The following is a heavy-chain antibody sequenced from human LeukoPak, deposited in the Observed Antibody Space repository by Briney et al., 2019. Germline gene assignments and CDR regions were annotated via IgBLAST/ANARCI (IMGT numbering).Heavy chain of an antibody. CDR3: ARVVGATWYFDY. Sequence: SETLSLTCAVYGGSFSGYYWSWIRQPPGKGLEWIGEINHSGSTNYNPSLKSRVTISVGTSKNQFSLKLSSVTDADTAVYYCARVVGATWYFDYWGQGTLVTVSS. CDR1: GGSFSGYY. CDR2: INHSGST. D-gene: IGHD1-26*01. V-gene: IGHV4-34*01. J-gene: IGHJ4*02.